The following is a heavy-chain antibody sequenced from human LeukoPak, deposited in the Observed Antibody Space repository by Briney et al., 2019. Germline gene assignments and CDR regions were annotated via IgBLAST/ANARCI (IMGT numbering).Heavy chain of an antibody. CDR3: TRHYSFQSGSYGGPSGTQMDV. Sequence: GGSLRLSCAASGFTVSSNYMSWVRQAPGKGLEWVGRIRSKANSYATAYAASVKGRFTISRDDSKNTAYLQMNSLKTEDTAVYYCTRHYSFQSGSYGGPSGTQMDVWGKGTTVTVSS. CDR2: IRSKANSYAT. D-gene: IGHD1-26*01. CDR1: GFTVSSNY. J-gene: IGHJ6*04. V-gene: IGHV3-73*01.